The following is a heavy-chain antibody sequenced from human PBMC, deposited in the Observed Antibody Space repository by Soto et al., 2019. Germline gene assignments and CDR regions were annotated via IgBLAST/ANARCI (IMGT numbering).Heavy chain of an antibody. CDR1: GGTFTNYG. V-gene: IGHV1-69*01. J-gene: IGHJ3*02. CDR3: ARGKWRLLLNRPEAFEI. Sequence: QVQLVQSGAEVKKSGSSLKVSCKASGGTFTNYGVSWVRQAPGQGLEWMGGFTPIFERRHYAEQFQSRVTIIADESTNTAYMELRSLSSEDTAMYYCARGKWRLLLNRPEAFEIWGQGTMVTVSS. CDR2: FTPIFERR. D-gene: IGHD3-9*01.